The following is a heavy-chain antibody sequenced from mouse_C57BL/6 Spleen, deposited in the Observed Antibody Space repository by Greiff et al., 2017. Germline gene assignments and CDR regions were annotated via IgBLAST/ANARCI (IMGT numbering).Heavy chain of an antibody. V-gene: IGHV1-74*01. CDR1: GYTFTSYW. Sequence: QIQLQQPGAELLKPGASVKMSCKASGYTFTSYWMHWVKQRPGQGLEWIGRIHPSDSDTNYNQKFKGKATLTVDKSSNTACMQLSSLTSEDSAVYYCAIEGDYAMDYWGQGTSVTVSS. J-gene: IGHJ4*01. CDR3: AIEGDYAMDY. CDR2: IHPSDSDT.